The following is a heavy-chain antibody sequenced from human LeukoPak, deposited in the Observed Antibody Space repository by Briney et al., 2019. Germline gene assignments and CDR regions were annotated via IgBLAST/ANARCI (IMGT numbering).Heavy chain of an antibody. CDR3: AREKLPGYFDY. J-gene: IGHJ4*02. CDR2: IYYSGST. V-gene: IGHV4-59*01. D-gene: IGHD1-26*01. Sequence: PSETLSLTCTVSGGSISSYYWSWIRQPPGKGLEWIGYIYYSGSTNYNPSLKSRVTISVDTSKNQFSPKLSSVTAADTAVYYCAREKLPGYFDYWGQGTLVTVSS. CDR1: GGSISSYY.